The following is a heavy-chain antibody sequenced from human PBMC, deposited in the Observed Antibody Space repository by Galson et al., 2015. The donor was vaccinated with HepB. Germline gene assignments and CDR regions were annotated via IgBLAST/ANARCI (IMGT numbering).Heavy chain of an antibody. J-gene: IGHJ4*02. V-gene: IGHV1-69*13. CDR2: IIPIFGTA. CDR1: GGTLSSYA. CDR3: ASREGGPDLGYCSSTSCYIPFDY. Sequence: SVKVSCKASGGTLSSYAISWVRQAPGQGLEWMGGIIPIFGTANYAQKFQGRVTITADESTSTAYMELSSLRSEDTAVYYCASREGGPDLGYCSSTSCYIPFDYWGQGTLVTVSS. D-gene: IGHD2-2*02.